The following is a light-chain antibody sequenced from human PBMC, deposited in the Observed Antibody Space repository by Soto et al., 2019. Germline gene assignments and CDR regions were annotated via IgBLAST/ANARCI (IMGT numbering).Light chain of an antibody. CDR1: SSNIGAGYD. CDR2: DNT. J-gene: IGLJ2*01. CDR3: QSYDISLSGSVV. V-gene: IGLV1-40*01. Sequence: QSALTQPSSVSGAPGQRVTISCTGSSSNIGAGYDVHWYQQLPGTAPKLLIYDNTNRPSGVPDRFSGSKSGTSASLAITGLQAEDEADYYCQSYDISLSGSVVFGGGTKLTVL.